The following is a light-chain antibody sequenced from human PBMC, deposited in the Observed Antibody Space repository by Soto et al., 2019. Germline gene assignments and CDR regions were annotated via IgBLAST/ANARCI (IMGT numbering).Light chain of an antibody. J-gene: IGKJ2*01. V-gene: IGKV3-20*01. CDR2: GAS. Sequence: EIVLTQSPGTLSLSPGERATLSCRASQSVSSSYLAWNQQKPGQAPRLLIYGASIRATGIPDRFSGSGSGTDSTLPISRLEPEDFAVYYCQQYGSSPYTFGQGTKLEIK. CDR1: QSVSSSY. CDR3: QQYGSSPYT.